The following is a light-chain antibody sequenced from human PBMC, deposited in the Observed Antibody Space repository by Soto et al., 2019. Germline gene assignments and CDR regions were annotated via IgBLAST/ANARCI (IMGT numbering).Light chain of an antibody. J-gene: IGKJ1*01. V-gene: IGKV3-20*01. Sequence: EILIPQSPATLSVSPGERLTISCRASQHVGSSYLVWYQQKPGQAPRLLLYGASNRATGIPGRFSGRWSRTDFTLTISRLQTEDASTYCCLQDFSYPRTFGQGTKVDIK. CDR1: QHVGSSY. CDR2: GAS. CDR3: LQDFSYPRT.